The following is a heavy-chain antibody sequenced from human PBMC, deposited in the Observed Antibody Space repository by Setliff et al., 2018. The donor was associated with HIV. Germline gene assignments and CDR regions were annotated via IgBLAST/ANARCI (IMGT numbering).Heavy chain of an antibody. V-gene: IGHV3-21*01. CDR3: ARDSEDTAWDYYYYMDV. CDR1: GFTFSSYT. Sequence: PGGSLRLSCAASGFTFSSYTMNWVRQAPGKGLEWVSSISSSSSNIYYADSVKGRFTISRDNAKNSLYPQMNSLRAEDTAVYYCARDSEDTAWDYYYYMDVWGKGTTVTVSS. J-gene: IGHJ6*03. D-gene: IGHD5-18*01. CDR2: ISSSSSNI.